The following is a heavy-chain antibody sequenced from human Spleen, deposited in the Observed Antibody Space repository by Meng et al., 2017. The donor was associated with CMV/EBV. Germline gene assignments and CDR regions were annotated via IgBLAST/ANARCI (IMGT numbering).Heavy chain of an antibody. Sequence: GESLKISCAASGFTFSDYYMSWIRQAPGKGLEWVSYISSSGSTIYYADSVKGRFTISRDNAKNSLYLQMNSLRAEDTAVYYCARLGYCSSTSCYNFDYLGQGTLVTVSS. CDR3: ARLGYCSSTSCYNFDY. CDR1: GFTFSDYY. J-gene: IGHJ4*02. CDR2: ISSSGSTI. D-gene: IGHD2-2*02. V-gene: IGHV3-11*04.